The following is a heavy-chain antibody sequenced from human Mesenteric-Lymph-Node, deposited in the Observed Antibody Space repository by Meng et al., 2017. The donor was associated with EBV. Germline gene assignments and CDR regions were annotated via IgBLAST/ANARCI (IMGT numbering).Heavy chain of an antibody. D-gene: IGHD1-1*01. Sequence: QVHLQESGPGLGKPSETLSLTCTVSGASISSGGYYWNWIRQSPGKGLELIGYIFYGGYTYYNLSLKSRVTISVDVSKNQFSLKLTSVTAADTAVYYCARMEFTYSWYFDLWGRGTLVTVSS. CDR1: GASISSGGYY. J-gene: IGHJ2*01. CDR3: ARMEFTYSWYFDL. V-gene: IGHV4-30-4*01. CDR2: IFYGGYT.